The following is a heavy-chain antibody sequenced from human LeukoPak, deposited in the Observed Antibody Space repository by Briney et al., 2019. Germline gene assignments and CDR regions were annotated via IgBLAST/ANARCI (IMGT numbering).Heavy chain of an antibody. Sequence: SETLSLTCSVSGGSLSSSSYYWRWLRQPPGKGLEWLGSIYHSGSTYYNPSLKSRVTISVDTSKNQFSLKLSSVTAADTAVYYCARESADYDFWSGYNGLSLGYWGQGTLVTVSS. J-gene: IGHJ4*02. V-gene: IGHV4-39*07. CDR2: IYHSGST. D-gene: IGHD3-3*01. CDR1: GGSLSSSSYY. CDR3: ARESADYDFWSGYNGLSLGY.